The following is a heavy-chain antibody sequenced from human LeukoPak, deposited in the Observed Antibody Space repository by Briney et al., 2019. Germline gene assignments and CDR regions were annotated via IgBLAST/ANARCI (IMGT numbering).Heavy chain of an antibody. CDR2: TYYRSKWYN. CDR1: GDSVSSNRAA. J-gene: IGHJ4*02. D-gene: IGHD6-13*01. CDR3: ASEPERGTSWYVWDS. Sequence: SQTLSLTCAISGDSVSSNRAALNWISQSPSRGLHWLGRTYYRSKWYNVYAVSLKSRLTINPDTSKNHFSLQLNSVTPEATAVYYCASEPERGTSWYVWDSWGQGTLVTVSS. V-gene: IGHV6-1*01.